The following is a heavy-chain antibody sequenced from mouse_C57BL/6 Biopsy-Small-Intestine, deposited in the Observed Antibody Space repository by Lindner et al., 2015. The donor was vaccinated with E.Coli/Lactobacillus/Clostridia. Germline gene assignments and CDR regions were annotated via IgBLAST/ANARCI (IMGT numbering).Heavy chain of an antibody. Sequence: VQLQESGAELVKPGASVKISCKVSGYAFSNYWMNWVKQRPGKGLEWIGQIYPGDGDTNYNGKFKGKATLTADKSSSTAYIQLSSLTSEDSAVYFCASYDGYFGWFAYWGQGTLVTVSA. CDR2: IYPGDGDT. CDR3: ASYDGYFGWFAY. V-gene: IGHV1-80*01. J-gene: IGHJ3*01. CDR1: GYAFSNYW. D-gene: IGHD2-3*01.